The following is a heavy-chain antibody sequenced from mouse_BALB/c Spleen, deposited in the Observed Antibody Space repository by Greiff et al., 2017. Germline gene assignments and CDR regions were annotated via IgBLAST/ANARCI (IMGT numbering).Heavy chain of an antibody. CDR1: GYTFTNYW. D-gene: IGHD3-1*01. CDR2: IYPGGGYT. CDR3: APTARATPWFAY. Sequence: VKLVESGAELVRPGTSVKMSCKAAGYTFTNYWIGWVKQRPGHGLEWIGDIYPGGGYTNYNEKFKGKATLTADTSSSTAYMQLSSLTSEDSAIYYCAPTARATPWFAYWGQGTLVTVSA. V-gene: IGHV1-63*02. J-gene: IGHJ3*01.